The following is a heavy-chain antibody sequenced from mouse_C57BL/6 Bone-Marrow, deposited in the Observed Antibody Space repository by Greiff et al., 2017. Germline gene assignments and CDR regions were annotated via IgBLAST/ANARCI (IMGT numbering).Heavy chain of an antibody. D-gene: IGHD2-4*01. CDR1: GYSFTSSG. CDR2: LYPRSGNT. V-gene: IGHV1-81*01. CDR3: ARSGNDYDENY. Sequence: VKLMESGAELARPGASVKLSCKASGYSFTSSGISWVKQRTGQGLEWIGELYPRSGNTYYNEKFKGKATLTADKSSSTAYMELRSLTSEDAAVYFCARSGNDYDENYWGQGTTLTGSS. J-gene: IGHJ2*01.